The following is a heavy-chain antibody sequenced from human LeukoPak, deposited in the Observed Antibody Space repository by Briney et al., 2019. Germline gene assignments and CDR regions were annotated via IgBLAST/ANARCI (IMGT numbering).Heavy chain of an antibody. V-gene: IGHV1-58*02. CDR2: IVVGSGNT. Sequence: SVKVSCKASGFTFTSSAMQWVRQARGQRLEWIGWIVVGSGNTNYAQKFQERVTITRDMSTSTAYMELSSLRSEDTAVYYCAALAIAAAGPEFDHWGQGTLVTVSS. CDR3: AALAIAAAGPEFDH. J-gene: IGHJ4*02. D-gene: IGHD6-13*01. CDR1: GFTFTSSA.